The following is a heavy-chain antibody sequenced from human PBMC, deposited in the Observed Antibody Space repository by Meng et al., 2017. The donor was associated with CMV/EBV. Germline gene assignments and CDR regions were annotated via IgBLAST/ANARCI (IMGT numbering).Heavy chain of an antibody. V-gene: IGHV3-74*01. D-gene: IGHD3-16*01. CDR2: TNSDGRST. J-gene: IGHJ4*02. CDR1: GITFSSYW. Sequence: LRLSCAASGITFSSYWMHWVRQAPGKGLVWVSRTNSDGRSTSYADSVKGRFTISRDNAKNTLYLQMNSLRAEDTAVYYCAREVLGYWGQGTLVTVSS. CDR3: AREVLGY.